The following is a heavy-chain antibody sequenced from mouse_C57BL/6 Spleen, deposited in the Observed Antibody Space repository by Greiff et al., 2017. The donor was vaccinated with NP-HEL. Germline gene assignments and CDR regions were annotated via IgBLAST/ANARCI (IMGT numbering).Heavy chain of an antibody. J-gene: IGHJ2*01. V-gene: IGHV1-76*01. CDR3: ERGYDYDEGFDY. D-gene: IGHD2-4*01. CDR2: IYPGSGNT. Sequence: QVQLKQSGAELVRPGASVKLSCKASGYTFTDYYINWVKQRPGQGLEWIARIYPGSGNTYYNEKFKGKATLTAEKSSSTAYMQLSSLTSEDSAVYFCERGYDYDEGFDYWGQGTTLTVSS. CDR1: GYTFTDYY.